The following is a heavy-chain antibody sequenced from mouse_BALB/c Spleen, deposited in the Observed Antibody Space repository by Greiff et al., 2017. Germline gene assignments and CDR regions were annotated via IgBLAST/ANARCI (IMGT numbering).Heavy chain of an antibody. CDR1: GFSLTGYG. J-gene: IGHJ4*01. D-gene: IGHD2-4*01. Sequence: QVQLQQSGPGLVAPSQSLSITCTVSGFSLTGYGVNWVRQPPGKGLEWLGMIWGDGSTDYNSALKSRLSISKDNSKSQVFLKMNSLQTDDTARYYCARAYYDYDESPYAMDYWGQGTSVTVSS. V-gene: IGHV2-6-7*01. CDR2: IWGDGST. CDR3: ARAYYDYDESPYAMDY.